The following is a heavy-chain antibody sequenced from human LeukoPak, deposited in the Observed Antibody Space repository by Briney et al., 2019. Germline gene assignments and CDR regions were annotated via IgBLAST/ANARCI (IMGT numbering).Heavy chain of an antibody. V-gene: IGHV4-38-2*02. CDR2: IYHSGST. CDR1: GYSISSGYY. CDR3: ARFLPSTVTTRSPIDY. J-gene: IGHJ4*02. D-gene: IGHD4-17*01. Sequence: SETLSLTCTVSGYSISSGYYWGWIRQPPGKGLEWIGSIYHSGSTYYNPSLKSRVTISVDTSKNQFSLKLSSVTAADTAVYYCARFLPSTVTTRSPIDYWGQGTLVTVSS.